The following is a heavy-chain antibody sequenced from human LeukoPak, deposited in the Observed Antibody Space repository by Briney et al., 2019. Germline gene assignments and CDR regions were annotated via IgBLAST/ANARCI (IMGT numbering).Heavy chain of an antibody. CDR2: IKQDGSEK. V-gene: IGHV3-7*01. D-gene: IGHD5-18*01. J-gene: IGHJ4*02. CDR1: GFTFSSYW. CDR3: ARGPDPRGYSYGFFDY. Sequence: PGGSLRLSCAASGFTFSSYWMSWVRQAPGKGLEWVANIKQDGSEKYYVDSVKGRFTISRDNAKNSLYLQMNSLRAEDTAVYYCARGPDPRGYSYGFFDYWGQGTLVTVSS.